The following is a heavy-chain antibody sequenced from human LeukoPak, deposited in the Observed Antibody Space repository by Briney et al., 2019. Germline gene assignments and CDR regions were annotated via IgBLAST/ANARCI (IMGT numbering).Heavy chain of an antibody. J-gene: IGHJ4*02. V-gene: IGHV3-23*01. CDR2: ITGSGGNT. Sequence: GGSLRLSCAASGFTFSNYAMNWVRQAPGKGLEWVSAITGSGGNTFYAGSVKGRFTISRDNSGNTLHLHMNSLSVEDTAVYYCAKGVASGTYYNHYWGQGTLVTVSS. D-gene: IGHD3-10*01. CDR3: AKGVASGTYYNHY. CDR1: GFTFSNYA.